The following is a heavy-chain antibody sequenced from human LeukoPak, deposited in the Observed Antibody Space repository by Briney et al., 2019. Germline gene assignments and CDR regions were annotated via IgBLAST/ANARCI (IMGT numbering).Heavy chain of an antibody. Sequence: SETLSLTCGVSGGSIISTSCYWGWIRQPPDKGLEWIANIYYTGATYYNPSLQSRLTMSVDTSKNQFSLKLSSVTAADTAVYYCARTNSSTWYPNDYWGQGILVTVSS. CDR3: ARTNSSTWYPNDY. CDR1: GGSIISTSCY. V-gene: IGHV4-39*01. J-gene: IGHJ4*02. CDR2: IYYTGAT. D-gene: IGHD6-13*01.